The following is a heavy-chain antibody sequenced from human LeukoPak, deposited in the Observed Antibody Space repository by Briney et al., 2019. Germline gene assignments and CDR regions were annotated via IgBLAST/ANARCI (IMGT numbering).Heavy chain of an antibody. D-gene: IGHD3-22*01. J-gene: IGHJ4*02. CDR1: GYTFTSYG. Sequence: ASVKVSCKASGYTFTSYGISWVRQAPGQGLEWMGWISAYNGNTNYAQKLQGRVTMTTDTSTSTAYMELRSLRSDDTAVYYCARDLYYYDSSGYYDPGAFDYWGQGTLVTVSS. V-gene: IGHV1-18*01. CDR2: ISAYNGNT. CDR3: ARDLYYYDSSGYYDPGAFDY.